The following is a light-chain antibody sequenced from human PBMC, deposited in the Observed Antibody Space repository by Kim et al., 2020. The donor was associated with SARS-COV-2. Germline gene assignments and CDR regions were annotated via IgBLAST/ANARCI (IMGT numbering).Light chain of an antibody. CDR3: QQSYVTPRT. CDR2: TAS. Sequence: ASVGDSVTITCRASQTISNYLNWYQQKPGKAPKLLIFTASTLQSGVPSRFSGRASETHFTLTITGLQPEDCATYYCQQSYVTPRTFGQGTKVDIK. V-gene: IGKV1-39*01. J-gene: IGKJ1*01. CDR1: QTISNY.